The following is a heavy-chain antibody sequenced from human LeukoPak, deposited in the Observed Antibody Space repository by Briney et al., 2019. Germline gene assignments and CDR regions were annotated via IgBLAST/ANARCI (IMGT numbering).Heavy chain of an antibody. CDR3: AKDPRVWFGDDAFDI. V-gene: IGHV3-23*01. J-gene: IGHJ3*02. CDR2: ISGSGGRT. Sequence: GSLRLSCAASGSTFSSYAMSWVRQAPGKGLEWVAAISGSGGRTYYADSVKGRSTISRDNSKNTLYLQMNSLRAEDTAVYYCAKDPRVWFGDDAFDIWGQGTMVTVSS. D-gene: IGHD3-10*01. CDR1: GSTFSSYA.